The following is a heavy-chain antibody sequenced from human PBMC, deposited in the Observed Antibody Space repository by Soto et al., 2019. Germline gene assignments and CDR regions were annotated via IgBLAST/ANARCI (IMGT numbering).Heavy chain of an antibody. V-gene: IGHV4-30-4*01. CDR1: GGSISSGDYY. Sequence: SETLSLTCTVSGGSISSGDYYWSWIRQPPGKGLEWIGYIYYSGSTYYNPSLKSRVTISVDTSKNQFSLKLSSVTAADTAVYYDFWSGPPPSGYYGMDVWGQGTTVTSP. CDR3: FWSGPPPSGYYGMDV. CDR2: IYYSGST. J-gene: IGHJ6*02. D-gene: IGHD3-3*01.